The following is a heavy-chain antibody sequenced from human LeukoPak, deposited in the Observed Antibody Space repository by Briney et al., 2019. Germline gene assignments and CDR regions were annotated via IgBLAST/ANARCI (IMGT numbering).Heavy chain of an antibody. CDR2: ISYDGSNK. J-gene: IGHJ3*02. D-gene: IGHD2-2*01. V-gene: IGHV3-30*19. CDR3: ARDRGYCSSTSCSSAFDI. Sequence: GGSLRLSCAVSGFTFSSYGMHWVRQAPGKGLEWVAVISYDGSNKYYADSVKGRFTISRDNSKNTLYLQMNSLRAEDTAVYYCARDRGYCSSTSCSSAFDIWGQGTMVTVSS. CDR1: GFTFSSYG.